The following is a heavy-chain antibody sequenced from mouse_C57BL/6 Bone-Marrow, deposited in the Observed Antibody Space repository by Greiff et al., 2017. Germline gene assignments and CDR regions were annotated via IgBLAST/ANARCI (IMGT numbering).Heavy chain of an antibody. J-gene: IGHJ4*01. CDR2: IYPRSGNT. V-gene: IGHV1-81*01. D-gene: IGHD1-1*01. Sequence: VQLQESGAELARPGASVKLSCKASGYTFTSYGISWVKQRTGQGLEWIGEIYPRSGNTYYNEKFKGKATLTADKSSSTAYMELRSLTSEDSAVYFCAVSNYYGSSYLMDYWGQGTSVTVSS. CDR1: GYTFTSYG. CDR3: AVSNYYGSSYLMDY.